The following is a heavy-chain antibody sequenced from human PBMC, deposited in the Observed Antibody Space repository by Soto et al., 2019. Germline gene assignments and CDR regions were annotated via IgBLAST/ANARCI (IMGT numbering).Heavy chain of an antibody. D-gene: IGHD2-15*01. CDR2: MNPNSGNT. J-gene: IGHJ5*02. Sequence: ASVKVSCKASESTFMNYDISWVRQATGQGLEWMGWMNPNSGNTGYALKFQVRVSMTRNTSIYTVYLELSSLASDETAVYYCVTVASSCTLNCCYPWHQRSMVTVSS. CDR1: ESTFMNYD. V-gene: IGHV1-8*01. CDR3: VTVASSCTLNCCYP.